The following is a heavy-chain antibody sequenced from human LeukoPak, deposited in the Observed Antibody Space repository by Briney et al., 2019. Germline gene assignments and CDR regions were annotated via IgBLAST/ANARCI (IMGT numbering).Heavy chain of an antibody. Sequence: SETLSLTCTASGGSISSSSYYWGWIRQPPGKGLEWIGSIYYSGSTYYNPSLKSRVTISVDTSKNQFSLKLSSVTAADTAVYYCARLGPDDSSGYYYSDYFDYWGQGTLVTVSS. J-gene: IGHJ4*02. D-gene: IGHD3-22*01. V-gene: IGHV4-39*01. CDR2: IYYSGST. CDR1: GGSISSSSYY. CDR3: ARLGPDDSSGYYYSDYFDY.